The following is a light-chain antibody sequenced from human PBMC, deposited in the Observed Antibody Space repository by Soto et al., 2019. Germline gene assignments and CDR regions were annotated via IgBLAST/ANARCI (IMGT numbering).Light chain of an antibody. CDR1: QSVRYNY. J-gene: IGKJ1*01. CDR3: QQYGTSPRT. Sequence: EIVLTQSPGTLSLSPGEGATLSCRASQSVRYNYLAWYQQKRGEAPRLLIYGVSTRATGIPDRFSGSGSGTDFTLTISRLDPEDFAVYYCQQYGTSPRTFGQGTKVDIK. CDR2: GVS. V-gene: IGKV3-20*01.